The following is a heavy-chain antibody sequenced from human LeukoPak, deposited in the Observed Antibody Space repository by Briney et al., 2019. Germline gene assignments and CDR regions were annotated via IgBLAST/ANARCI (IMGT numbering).Heavy chain of an antibody. Sequence: ASVKVSCKASGYTFTGYYMHWVRQAPGQGLEWMGRINPNSGGTNYAQKFQGRVTMTRDTSISTAYMELSRLRSDDTAVYYCARTLPNFGVVIIQGFDYWGQGTPVTVSS. CDR3: ARTLPNFGVVIIQGFDY. D-gene: IGHD3-3*01. V-gene: IGHV1-2*06. J-gene: IGHJ4*02. CDR2: INPNSGGT. CDR1: GYTFTGYY.